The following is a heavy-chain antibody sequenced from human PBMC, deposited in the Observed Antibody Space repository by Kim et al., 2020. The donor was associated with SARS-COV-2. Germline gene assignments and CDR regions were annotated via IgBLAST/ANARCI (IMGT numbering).Heavy chain of an antibody. J-gene: IGHJ5*02. V-gene: IGHV3-21*01. D-gene: IGHD6-13*01. CDR1: GFTFSSYS. CDR2: ISSSSSYI. CDR3: ARDLAGAAAGAGWFDP. Sequence: GGSLRLSCAASGFTFSSYSMNWVRQAPGKGLEWVSSISSSSSYIYYADSVKGRFTISRDNAKNSLYLQMNSLRAEDTAVYYCARDLAGAAAGAGWFDPWGQGTLVTVSS.